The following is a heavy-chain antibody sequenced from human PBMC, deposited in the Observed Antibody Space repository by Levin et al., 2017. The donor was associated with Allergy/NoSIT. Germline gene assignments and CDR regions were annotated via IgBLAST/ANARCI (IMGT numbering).Heavy chain of an antibody. D-gene: IGHD6-19*01. CDR3: AHRLGYSSGRGPAVDAFDI. V-gene: IGHV2-5*02. CDR2: IYWDDDK. CDR1: GFSLSTSGVG. J-gene: IGHJ3*02. Sequence: SGPTLVKPTQTLTLTCTFSGFSLSTSGVGVGWIRQPPGKALEWLALIYWDDDKRYSSSLKSRRTITKDTSKNQEVLTLTNMDPVDTATYYCAHRLGYSSGRGPAVDAFDIGGQGTMVTVSS.